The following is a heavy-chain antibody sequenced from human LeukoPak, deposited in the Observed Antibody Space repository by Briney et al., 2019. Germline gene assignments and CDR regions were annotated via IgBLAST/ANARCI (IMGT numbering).Heavy chain of an antibody. V-gene: IGHV1-2*02. Sequence: GASVKVSCKASGYTFTGYSIYWVRQTPGQKLEWMGWINPKTGTANSAQKFQGRVTMTRDTSISTAYMDLSSLRSDDTAVYYCARGHGGNLYYFDYWGQGTLVTVSS. D-gene: IGHD4-23*01. J-gene: IGHJ4*02. CDR3: ARGHGGNLYYFDY. CDR2: INPKTGTA. CDR1: GYTFTGYS.